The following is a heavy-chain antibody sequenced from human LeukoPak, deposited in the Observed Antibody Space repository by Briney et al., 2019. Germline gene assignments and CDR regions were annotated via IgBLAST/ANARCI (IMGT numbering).Heavy chain of an antibody. CDR3: ARGLYPDYYVSSGSSPPEH. CDR2: ISSSGSYI. D-gene: IGHD3-22*01. V-gene: IGHV3-21*01. J-gene: IGHJ1*01. Sequence: GGSLRLSCAASGFTFSSYAMNWVRQAPGKGLEWVSSISSSGSYIYYADSMQGRFTISRDNSKNSLFLQMNSLRAEDTAVYYCARGLYPDYYVSSGSSPPEHWGQGTLVTVSS. CDR1: GFTFSSYA.